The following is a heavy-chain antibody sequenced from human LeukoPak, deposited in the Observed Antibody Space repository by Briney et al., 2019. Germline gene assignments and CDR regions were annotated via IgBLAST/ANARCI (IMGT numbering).Heavy chain of an antibody. CDR1: GFTFSSYW. V-gene: IGHV3-74*01. CDR3: GRGMIGAYGSDY. J-gene: IGHJ4*02. Sequence: SGGSLRLSCAASGFTFSSYWMHWVRQAPGKGLVWVSHINPSGSTAFYADSVKGRFTISRDNAKNTVYLQMSSPGAEDTAVYYCGRGMIGAYGSDYWGQGTLVTVSS. CDR2: INPSGSTA. D-gene: IGHD3-10*01.